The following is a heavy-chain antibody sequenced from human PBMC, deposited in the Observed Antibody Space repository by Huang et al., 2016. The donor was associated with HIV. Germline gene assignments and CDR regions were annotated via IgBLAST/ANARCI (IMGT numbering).Heavy chain of an antibody. J-gene: IGHJ4*02. CDR3: TRLTMIGDGDY. D-gene: IGHD3-22*01. CDR1: GFTFSGCA. V-gene: IGHV3-73*01. CDR2: IRSKANSYAT. Sequence: EVQLVESGGGLVQPGGSLKLSCAASGFTFSGCAMHWVRQASGKGREWVGRIRSKANSYATAYAASVKGRFTISRDDSKNKAYLQMNSLKTEDTAVYYCTRLTMIGDGDYWGQGTLVTVSS.